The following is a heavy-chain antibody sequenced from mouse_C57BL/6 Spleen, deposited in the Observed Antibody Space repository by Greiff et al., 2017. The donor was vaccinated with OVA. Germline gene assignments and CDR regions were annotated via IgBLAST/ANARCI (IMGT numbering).Heavy chain of an antibody. CDR1: GYSFTGYY. CDR2: INPSTGGT. CDR3: ARRRPPTFGY. Sequence: VQLQQSGPELVKPGASVKISCKASGYSFTGYYMNWVKQSPEKSLEWIGAINPSTGGTTYNQKFKAKATLTVDKSSSTAYMQLKSLTSEDSAVYYCARRRPPTFGYWGQGTTLTVAS. J-gene: IGHJ2*01. D-gene: IGHD2-10*01. V-gene: IGHV1-42*01.